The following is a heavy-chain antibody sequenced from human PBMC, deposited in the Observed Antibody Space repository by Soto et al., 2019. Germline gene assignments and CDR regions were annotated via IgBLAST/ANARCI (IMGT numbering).Heavy chain of an antibody. D-gene: IGHD6-13*01. CDR2: IYYSGST. CDR3: AREIAAAGTYFDY. Sequence: QLQLQESGPGLVKPSETLSLTCTVSGCSISSYYWSWIRQPPGKGLEWIGYIYYSGSTNYNPSLKSRVTISVDTSKNQCSLKLSSVTAADTAVYYCAREIAAAGTYFDYWGQGTLVTVSS. V-gene: IGHV4-59*01. J-gene: IGHJ4*02. CDR1: GCSISSYY.